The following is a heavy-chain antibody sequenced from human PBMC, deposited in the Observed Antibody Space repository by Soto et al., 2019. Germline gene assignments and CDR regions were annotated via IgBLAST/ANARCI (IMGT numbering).Heavy chain of an antibody. D-gene: IGHD1-26*01. CDR1: GGSFSSDSFI. J-gene: IGHJ6*02. V-gene: IGHV4-31*03. CDR2: IYYSGTT. Sequence: SETLSLTCSVSGGSFSSDSFIWSWVRQFPGKGLEWIGYIYYSGTTYYNPSLRGRVIMSVDTSKNQFSLKLSSVTAADTAVYYCARDHKWDGMDVWGQGTTVTVS. CDR3: ARDHKWDGMDV.